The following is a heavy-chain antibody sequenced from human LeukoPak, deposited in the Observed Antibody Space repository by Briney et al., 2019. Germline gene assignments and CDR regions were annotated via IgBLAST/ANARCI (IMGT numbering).Heavy chain of an antibody. CDR1: GGSISSNTRY. CDR2: IYYSGRT. D-gene: IGHD6-13*01. J-gene: IGHJ3*02. Sequence: SETLSLTCTVSGGSISSNTRYWGWIRQPPGKGLEWIGNIYYSGRTFYNPSLRSRVTISLDTSKNEFSLKLNSVTAADTAVYYCASLRSSLDDAFDIWGQGTMVTVSS. CDR3: ASLRSSLDDAFDI. V-gene: IGHV4-39*07.